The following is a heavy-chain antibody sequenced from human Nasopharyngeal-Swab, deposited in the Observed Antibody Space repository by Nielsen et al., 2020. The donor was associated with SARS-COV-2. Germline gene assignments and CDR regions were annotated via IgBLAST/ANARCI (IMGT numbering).Heavy chain of an antibody. V-gene: IGHV3-9*01. J-gene: IGHJ4*02. CDR1: GFTFDDYA. Sequence: SLKISCAASGFTFDDYAMHWVRQAPGKGLEWVSGISWNSGSIGYADSVKGRFIISRDNAKNSLYLQMNSLRAEDTALYYCAKVLGFGELLGSFDYWGQGTLVTVSS. CDR2: ISWNSGSI. D-gene: IGHD3-10*01. CDR3: AKVLGFGELLGSFDY.